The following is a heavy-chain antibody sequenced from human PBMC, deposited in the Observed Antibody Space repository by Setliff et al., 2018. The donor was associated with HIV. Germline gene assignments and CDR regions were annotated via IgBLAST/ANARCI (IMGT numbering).Heavy chain of an antibody. CDR1: GDSISSDFY. Sequence: PSETLSLTCTVSGDSISSDFYWGWIRQPPGKGLEWIGSIYHSGNTYYMPSLQSRVTISVDRSKNQFSLNLNYVTAADTAVYYCARGQGCGGGCHYAFEMWGQGTMVTVS. CDR3: ARGQGCGGGCHYAFEM. D-gene: IGHD2-21*02. CDR2: IYHSGNT. V-gene: IGHV4-38-2*02. J-gene: IGHJ3*02.